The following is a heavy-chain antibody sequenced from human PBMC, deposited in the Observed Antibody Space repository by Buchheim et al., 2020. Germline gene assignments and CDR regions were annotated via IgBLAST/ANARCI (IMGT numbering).Heavy chain of an antibody. CDR3: ASTLGDRSTEFDY. V-gene: IGHV4-39*01. J-gene: IGHJ4*02. CDR2: IYYSGST. CDR1: GGSISSSSYY. Sequence: QLQLQESGPGLVKPSETLSLTCTVSGGSISSSSYYWGWIRQPPGKGLEWIGSIYYSGSTYYNPSLKSRVTISVDTSKNQFSLKLSSMTAADTAVYYCASTLGDRSTEFDYWGQGTL. D-gene: IGHD3-16*01.